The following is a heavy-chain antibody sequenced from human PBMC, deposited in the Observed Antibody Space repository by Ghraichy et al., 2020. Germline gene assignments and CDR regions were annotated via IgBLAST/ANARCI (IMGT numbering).Heavy chain of an antibody. CDR1: GGSISSGGYY. CDR2: IYYSGST. Sequence: LSLTCTVSGGSISSGGYYWSWIRQHPGKGLEWIGYIYYSGSTYYNPSLKSRVTISVDTSKNQFSLKLSSVTAADTAVYYCARDRVSQHGAYCGGDCPYHDAFDIWGQGTMVTVSS. D-gene: IGHD2-21*02. J-gene: IGHJ3*02. CDR3: ARDRVSQHGAYCGGDCPYHDAFDI. V-gene: IGHV4-31*03.